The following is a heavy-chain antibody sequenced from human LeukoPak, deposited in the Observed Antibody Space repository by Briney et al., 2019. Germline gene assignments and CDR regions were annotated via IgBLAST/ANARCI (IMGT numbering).Heavy chain of an antibody. Sequence: GGSLRLSCVASGFTFRLYAMNSVRQAPGKGLEWVANIKKDGSEKNYVDSVKDRFTISRDNAKISLYLQMNSLRAEDTAVYYCARDLYSGPDTDYWGQGTLVTVSS. V-gene: IGHV3-7*01. CDR3: ARDLYSGPDTDY. CDR2: IKKDGSEK. D-gene: IGHD5-18*01. CDR1: GFTFRLYA. J-gene: IGHJ4*02.